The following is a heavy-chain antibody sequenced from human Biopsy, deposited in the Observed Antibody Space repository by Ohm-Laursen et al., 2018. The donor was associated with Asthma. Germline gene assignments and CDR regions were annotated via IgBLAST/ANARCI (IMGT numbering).Heavy chain of an antibody. D-gene: IGHD3-22*01. J-gene: IGHJ4*02. CDR3: ARGDSSNWSHYYFNY. CDR2: IYSGGTS. CDR1: GFAVSRDY. V-gene: IGHV3-53*01. Sequence: SLSLSCTSSGFAVSRDYMFWVRQAPGKGLEWVSVIYSGGTSHTADSVRGRFTISRDYSKNTLYLQMHSLRAEDTAVYYCARGDSSNWSHYYFNYWGREPWSPSPQ.